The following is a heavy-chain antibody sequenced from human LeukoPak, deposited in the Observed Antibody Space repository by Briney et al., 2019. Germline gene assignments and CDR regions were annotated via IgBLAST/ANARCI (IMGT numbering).Heavy chain of an antibody. CDR2: ISYRGRT. D-gene: IGHD2-15*01. CDR1: GGPLSNRGGFY. J-gene: IGHJ4*02. CDR3: ARISQSSGGFYY. Sequence: SEALPLACTVPGGPLSNRGGFYWSWIRHHPGNGLELIGFISYRGRTYYNPSFKSRVSMTVDTSRSQSYLRLTSVTDEDTAVYYCARISQSSGGFYYWGQGSLVTVSS. V-gene: IGHV4-31*02.